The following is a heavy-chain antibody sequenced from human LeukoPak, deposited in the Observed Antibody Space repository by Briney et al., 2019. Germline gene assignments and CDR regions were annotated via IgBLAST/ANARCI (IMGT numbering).Heavy chain of an antibody. CDR1: GGSFSGYY. V-gene: IGHV4-34*01. J-gene: IGHJ5*02. CDR3: ASHIVVVTATLYNWFDP. CDR2: INHSGST. D-gene: IGHD2-21*02. Sequence: PSETLSLTCAVYGGSFSGYYWSWIRQPPGKGLEWIGEINHSGSTNYNPSLKSRVTISVDTSKNQFSLKLSSVTAADTAVYYCASHIVVVTATLYNWFDPWGQGTLVTVSS.